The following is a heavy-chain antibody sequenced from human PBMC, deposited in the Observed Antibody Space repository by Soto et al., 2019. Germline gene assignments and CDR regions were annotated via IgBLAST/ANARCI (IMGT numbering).Heavy chain of an antibody. D-gene: IGHD2-15*01. J-gene: IGHJ4*02. V-gene: IGHV4-4*02. Sequence: PSETLSLTCAVSSDSISSSTWWSWVRQPPGRGLEWIGEIYHSGSTNYNPSLKSRVTFSVDKSKHQFSLNLSSVTAADTAVYYCASSPGSLAGDYWGLGPLVTVSS. CDR1: SDSISSSTW. CDR2: IYHSGST. CDR3: ASSPGSLAGDY.